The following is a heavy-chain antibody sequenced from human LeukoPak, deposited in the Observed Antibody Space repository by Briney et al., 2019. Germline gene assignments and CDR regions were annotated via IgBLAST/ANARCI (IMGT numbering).Heavy chain of an antibody. CDR2: IYHSGST. CDR3: ARGYSYGSWFDP. CDR1: GGSISSGGYS. J-gene: IGHJ5*02. V-gene: IGHV4-30-2*01. D-gene: IGHD5-18*01. Sequence: SETLSLTCAVSGGSISSGGYSWSWLRQPPGKGLEWLGYIYHSGSTYYNPSLKSRVTISVDRSKNQFSLKLSSVTAADTAVYYCARGYSYGSWFDPWGQGTLVTVSS.